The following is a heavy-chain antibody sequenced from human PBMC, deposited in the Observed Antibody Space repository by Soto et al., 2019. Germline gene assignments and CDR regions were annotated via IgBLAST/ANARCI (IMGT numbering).Heavy chain of an antibody. CDR2: IKSKTDGGTT. V-gene: IGHV3-15*01. Sequence: GGSLRLSCAASGFTFSNAWMSWVRQAPGKGLEWVGRIKSKTDGGTTDYAAPVKGRFTISRDDSKNTLYLQMNSLKTEDTAVYYCTTDLEPWNYGDFPSGYWGQGTLVTVSS. CDR3: TTDLEPWNYGDFPSGY. CDR1: GFTFSNAW. D-gene: IGHD4-17*01. J-gene: IGHJ4*02.